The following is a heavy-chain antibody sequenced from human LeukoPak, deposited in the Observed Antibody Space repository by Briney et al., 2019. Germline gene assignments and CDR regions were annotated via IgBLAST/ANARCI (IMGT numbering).Heavy chain of an antibody. J-gene: IGHJ4*02. CDR1: GFTFSSYG. Sequence: PGRSLRLSCAASGFTFSSYGMHWVRQAPGKGLEWVAVISYDGSNKYYADSVKGRFTISRDNSKNTLYLQMNSLRAEDTAVYYCAKDQSRPGYYDSSGYYYFPYWGQGTLVTVSS. CDR3: AKDQSRPGYYDSSGYYYFPY. V-gene: IGHV3-30*18. D-gene: IGHD3-22*01. CDR2: ISYDGSNK.